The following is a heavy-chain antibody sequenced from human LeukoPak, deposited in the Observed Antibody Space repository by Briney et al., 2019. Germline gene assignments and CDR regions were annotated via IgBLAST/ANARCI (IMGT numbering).Heavy chain of an antibody. CDR3: ARISSSSWYVWGYYYYYMDV. V-gene: IGHV3-30*02. J-gene: IGHJ6*03. D-gene: IGHD6-13*01. CDR1: GFTFSSYS. Sequence: GGSLRLSCAASGFTFSSYSMNWVRQAPGKGLEWVAFIRYDGSNKYYADSVKGRFTISRDNSKNTLYLQMNSLRAEDTAVYYCARISSSSWYVWGYYYYYMDVWGKGTTVTISS. CDR2: IRYDGSNK.